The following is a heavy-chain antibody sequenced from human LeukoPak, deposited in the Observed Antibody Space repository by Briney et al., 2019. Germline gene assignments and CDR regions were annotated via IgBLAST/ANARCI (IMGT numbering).Heavy chain of an antibody. D-gene: IGHD6-13*01. CDR3: ASTVGIAGPYYFDY. Sequence: ASVKVSCKAFGYTFTSYGISWVRQAPGQGLEWMGWISAYNGNTNYAQKLQGRVTMTTDTSTSTAYMELRSLRSDDTAVYYCASTVGIAGPYYFDYWGQGTLVTVSS. CDR2: ISAYNGNT. CDR1: GYTFTSYG. J-gene: IGHJ4*02. V-gene: IGHV1-18*01.